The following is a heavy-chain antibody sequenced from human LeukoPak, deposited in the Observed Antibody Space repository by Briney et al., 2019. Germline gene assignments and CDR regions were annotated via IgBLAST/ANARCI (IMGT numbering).Heavy chain of an antibody. CDR3: ARSSSYYYDSSGYFDY. CDR1: GGSISSYY. Sequence: SETLSLTCTVSGGSISSYYWSWIRQPPGKGLEWIGYIYYSGSTNYNPSLKSRVTISVDTSKNQFSLKLSSVTAADTAVYYCARSSSYYYDSSGYFDYWGQGTLVTVSS. D-gene: IGHD3-22*01. J-gene: IGHJ4*02. CDR2: IYYSGST. V-gene: IGHV4-59*01.